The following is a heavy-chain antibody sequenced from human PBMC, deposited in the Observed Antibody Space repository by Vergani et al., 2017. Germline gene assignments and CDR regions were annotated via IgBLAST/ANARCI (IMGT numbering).Heavy chain of an antibody. J-gene: IGHJ4*02. V-gene: IGHV1-69*01. CDR1: GGTFSSYA. Sequence: QVQLVQSGAEVKKPASSVRVSCKASGGTFSSYAISWVRKAPGQGLEWLGGIIPVFGTATYAQNFRDRVTITADESTSTVYMALSSLTSEDTAIYYCVRGSIRGIISHFHHGGKGTLVTVSS. CDR3: VRGSIRGIISHFHH. D-gene: IGHD3-10*01. CDR2: IIPVFGTA.